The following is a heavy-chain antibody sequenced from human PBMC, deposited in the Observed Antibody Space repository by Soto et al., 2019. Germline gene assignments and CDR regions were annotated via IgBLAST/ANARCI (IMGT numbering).Heavy chain of an antibody. CDR1: GCTFISYW. CDR2: INYDGSST. V-gene: IGHV3-74*01. CDR3: ARERYYHDSSGYYLVSGFDS. J-gene: IGHJ4*02. D-gene: IGHD3-22*01. Sequence: GGSLRLSCAASGCTFISYWMHWVRQAPGKGLVWVSRINYDGSSTSYADSVKGRFTISRDNAKNTLYLQMNSLRAEDTAVYFCARERYYHDSSGYYLVSGFDSWGQGSLVTVSS.